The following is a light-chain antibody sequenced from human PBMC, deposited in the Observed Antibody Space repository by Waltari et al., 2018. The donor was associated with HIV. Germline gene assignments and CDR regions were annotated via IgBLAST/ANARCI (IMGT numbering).Light chain of an antibody. CDR2: SNN. J-gene: IGLJ3*02. CDR3: AAWDDSLSAWV. CDR1: SPNIGRNT. V-gene: IGLV1-44*01. Sequence: QSVLTQPPSASGTPGQRVTISCSGRSPNIGRNTVNWFPQPPGTAPKLLIYSNNQRPSGVPDRLSGSKSDTSASLAISGLQSEDEADYYCAAWDDSLSAWVFGGGTKLAVL.